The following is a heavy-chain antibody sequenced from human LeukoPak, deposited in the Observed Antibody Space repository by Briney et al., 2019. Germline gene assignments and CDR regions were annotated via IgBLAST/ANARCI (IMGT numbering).Heavy chain of an antibody. CDR3: ARDQGVGDY. J-gene: IGHJ4*02. D-gene: IGHD3-10*01. V-gene: IGHV3-30-3*01. CDR1: GFTFSSYA. Sequence: PGRSLRLSCAASGFTFSSYAMHWVRQAPGKGLEWVAVISYDGSNKYYADSVKGRFTISRDNSKNTLYLQMNSLRAEDTAVYYCARDQGVGDYWGQGTLVTVSS. CDR2: ISYDGSNK.